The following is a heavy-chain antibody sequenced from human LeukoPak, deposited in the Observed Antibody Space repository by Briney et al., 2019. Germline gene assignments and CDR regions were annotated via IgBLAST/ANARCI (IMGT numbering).Heavy chain of an antibody. V-gene: IGHV1-8*01. J-gene: IGHJ4*02. CDR1: GYTFTSYD. D-gene: IGHD6-13*01. Sequence: ASVTVSCKASGYTFTSYDINWVRQAPGQGLEWMGWMNPNSGNTGYAQKFQGRVTMTRNTSISTAYMELSSLRSEDTAVYYCARVAAADTPPTIDYWGQGTLVTVSS. CDR2: MNPNSGNT. CDR3: ARVAAADTPPTIDY.